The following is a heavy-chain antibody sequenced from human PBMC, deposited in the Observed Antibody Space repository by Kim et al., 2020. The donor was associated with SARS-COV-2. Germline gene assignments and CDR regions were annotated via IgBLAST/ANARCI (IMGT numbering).Heavy chain of an antibody. CDR2: ISDSGGLT. CDR3: AKDATRYNGWYYFDF. D-gene: IGHD6-19*01. V-gene: IGHV3-23*01. CDR1: GFTFKTYA. Sequence: GGSLRLSCAASGFTFKTYAMGWVRQAPGKGLEWVSIISDSGGLTYYVDSVKGRFTISRDNSKNTLSLQMNSLRDEDTAVYYCAKDATRYNGWYYFDFWGQGTLGTVSS. J-gene: IGHJ4*02.